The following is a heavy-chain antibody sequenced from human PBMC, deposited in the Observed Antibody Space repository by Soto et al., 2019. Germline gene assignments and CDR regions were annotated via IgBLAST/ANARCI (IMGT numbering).Heavy chain of an antibody. J-gene: IGHJ4*02. V-gene: IGHV3-23*01. D-gene: IGHD6-13*01. Sequence: GGSLRLSCAASGFTFSNYAMSWVRQAPGKGLEWFSAVTGGGGDTYYADSVKGRFTISRDNSDNTLYLQMNSLRAEDTAVYYCAKGSAGSRPYYFDYWGQGTLVTVSS. CDR3: AKGSAGSRPYYFDY. CDR2: VTGGGGDT. CDR1: GFTFSNYA.